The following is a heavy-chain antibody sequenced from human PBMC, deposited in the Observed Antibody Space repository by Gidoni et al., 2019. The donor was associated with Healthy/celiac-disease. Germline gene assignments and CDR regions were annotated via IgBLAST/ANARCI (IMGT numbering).Heavy chain of an antibody. CDR3: ARGRGSSWYGGDWFDP. J-gene: IGHJ5*02. CDR2: ISSSSSYI. D-gene: IGHD6-13*01. V-gene: IGHV3-21*01. CDR1: AFTFRSYS. Sequence: EVQLVESGGGLVTPGGSLRLSCSASAFTFRSYSRTWVRQAPGKGLEWVSSISSSSSYIYYADSVKGRFTISRDNAKNSLYLQMNSRRAEDTAVYYCARGRGSSWYGGDWFDPWGQGTLVTVSS.